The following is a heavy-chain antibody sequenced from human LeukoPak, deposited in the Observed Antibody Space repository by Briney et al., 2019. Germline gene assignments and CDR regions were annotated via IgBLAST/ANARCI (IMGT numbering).Heavy chain of an antibody. J-gene: IGHJ4*02. CDR3: ASTVSGFGELNY. CDR1: GFTVSSNY. D-gene: IGHD3-10*01. V-gene: IGHV3-66*02. Sequence: GGSLRLSCAASGFTVSSNYMTWVRQAPGKGLEWVSVIYSGGSTYYADSVKGRFTISRDNSKDTLYLQMNSLRAEDTAVYYCASTVSGFGELNYWGQGTLVTVSS. CDR2: IYSGGST.